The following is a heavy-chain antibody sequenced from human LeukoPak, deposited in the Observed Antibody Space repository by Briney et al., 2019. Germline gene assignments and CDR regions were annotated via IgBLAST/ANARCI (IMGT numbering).Heavy chain of an antibody. CDR2: ISGSGGST. V-gene: IGHV3-23*01. D-gene: IGHD1-26*01. CDR1: GFSFGSYG. J-gene: IGHJ4*02. Sequence: PGGSLRLSCAASGFSFGSYGLSWVRQAPGKGLGWVSAISGSGGSTYYADSVKGRFTISRDNAKDTLYLHMNSLTAEDTAVYYGARGAKWAYYFDDWGQGILVTVSS. CDR3: ARGAKWAYYFDD.